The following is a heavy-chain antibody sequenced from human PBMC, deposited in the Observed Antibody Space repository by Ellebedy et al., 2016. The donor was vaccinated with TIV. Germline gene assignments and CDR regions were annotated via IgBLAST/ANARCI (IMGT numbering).Heavy chain of an antibody. J-gene: IGHJ6*02. V-gene: IGHV3-43D*03. CDR3: AKDIGYGDSYYYYYGMDV. CDR1: GFTFDDYA. D-gene: IGHD4-17*01. CDR2: ISWDGGST. Sequence: GESLKISXAASGFTFDDYAMHWVRQAPGKGLEWVSLISWDGGSTYYADSVKGRFTISRDNSKNSLYLQMNSLRAEDTALYYCAKDIGYGDSYYYYYGMDVWGQGTTVTVSS.